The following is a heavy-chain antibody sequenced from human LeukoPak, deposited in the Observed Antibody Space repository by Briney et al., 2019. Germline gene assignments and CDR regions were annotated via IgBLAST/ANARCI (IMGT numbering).Heavy chain of an antibody. CDR1: GYTFTSYG. D-gene: IGHD3-3*01. J-gene: IGHJ3*02. V-gene: IGHV1-18*01. CDR3: ARDYTIFGVVNDAFDI. Sequence: ASVKVSCKASGYTFTSYGINWVRQAPGQGLEWMGWISAYNGNTNYAQKLQGRVTMTTDTSTSTAYMELRSLRSDDTAVYYCARDYTIFGVVNDAFDIWGQGTMVTVSS. CDR2: ISAYNGNT.